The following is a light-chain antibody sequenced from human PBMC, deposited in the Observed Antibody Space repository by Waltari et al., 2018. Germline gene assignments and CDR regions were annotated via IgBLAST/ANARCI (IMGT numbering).Light chain of an antibody. Sequence: DIVLTQSPGTLSLSPGESATLSCMASASVRRALAWYQQRPGQAPRLLIYDASARATGIPDRFSGSGSGTDFSLTISRLEPEDFALYYCQHYRSLPVTFGQGTKVEIK. CDR2: DAS. CDR1: ASVRRA. CDR3: QHYRSLPVT. V-gene: IGKV3-20*01. J-gene: IGKJ1*01.